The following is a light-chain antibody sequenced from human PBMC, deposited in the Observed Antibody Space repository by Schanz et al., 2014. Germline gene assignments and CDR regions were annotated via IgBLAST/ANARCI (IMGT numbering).Light chain of an antibody. Sequence: EIVLTQSPGTLSLSPGERATLSCRASQTVNGNYIAWYQEKPGQAPRLLIYGASNRATGIPARFSGSGSGTDFTLTISSLEPEDFAVYYCQQRSNWPPTFGQGTKVEIK. V-gene: IGKV3-11*01. CDR3: QQRSNWPPT. CDR1: QTVNGNY. J-gene: IGKJ1*01. CDR2: GAS.